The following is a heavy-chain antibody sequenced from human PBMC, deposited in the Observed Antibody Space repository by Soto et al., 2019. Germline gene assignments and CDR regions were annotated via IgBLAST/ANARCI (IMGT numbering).Heavy chain of an antibody. CDR2: IRPDNGNT. CDR1: GYTFSTSG. J-gene: IGHJ1*01. CDR3: ARDKESNRYND. V-gene: IGHV1-18*01. D-gene: IGHD1-20*01. Sequence: ASVKVSCKASGYTFSTSGISWVRQAPGQGLEWVGWIRPDNGNTKSAQRLQGRVTLTTDTSASTAYMELRSLTSDDTDMYYCARDKESNRYNDWGQGTLVTVSS.